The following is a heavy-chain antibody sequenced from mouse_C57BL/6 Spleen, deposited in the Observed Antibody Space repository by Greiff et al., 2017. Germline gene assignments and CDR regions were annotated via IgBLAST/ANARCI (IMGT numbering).Heavy chain of an antibody. CDR1: GYTFPDYY. J-gene: IGHJ2*01. CDR2: INPYNGGT. CDR3: AREVYYGNSYYFDY. D-gene: IGHD2-1*01. Sequence: VQLQQSGPVLVKPGASVKMSCKASGYTFPDYYMNWVKPSHGKSLEWIGVINPYNGGTSYNQKFKGKATLTVDKSSSTAYMELNSLTSEDSAVYYCAREVYYGNSYYFDYWAQGTTLTVSS. V-gene: IGHV1-19*01.